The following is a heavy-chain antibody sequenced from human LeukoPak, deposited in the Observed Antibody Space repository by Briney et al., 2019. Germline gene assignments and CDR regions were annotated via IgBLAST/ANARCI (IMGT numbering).Heavy chain of an antibody. V-gene: IGHV4-38-2*02. CDR2: IYHSGST. J-gene: IGHJ4*02. Sequence: SETLSLTCTVSGYSISSGYYWGWIRQPPGKGLEWIGSIYHSGSTYYNPSLKSRVTISVDTSKNQFSLKLSSVTAADTSVYYCARDELLTVVHPGNGDYWGQGTLVTVSS. CDR1: GYSISSGYY. D-gene: IGHD4-23*01. CDR3: ARDELLTVVHPGNGDY.